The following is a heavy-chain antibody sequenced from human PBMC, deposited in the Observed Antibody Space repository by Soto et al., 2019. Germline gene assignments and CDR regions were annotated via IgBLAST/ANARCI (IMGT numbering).Heavy chain of an antibody. CDR1: GFTFSIFD. J-gene: IGHJ3*01. CDR2: ISSDDRNI. V-gene: IGHV3-30*18. Sequence: GGSLRLSCVASGFTFSIFDMHWVRQAPGKGLEWVTLISSDDRNIYYADSVQGRFTVSRDDSRNTLYLQTNSLRPEDMAVYYCAKGLNGELNDWGQGTMVTVSS. CDR3: AKGLNGELND. D-gene: IGHD1-1*01.